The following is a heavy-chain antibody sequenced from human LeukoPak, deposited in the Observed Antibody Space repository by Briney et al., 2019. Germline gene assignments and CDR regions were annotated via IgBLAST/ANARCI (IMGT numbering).Heavy chain of an antibody. D-gene: IGHD2-2*01. V-gene: IGHV3-30-3*01. CDR2: ISYDGSNK. Sequence: PGGSLRLSCAASGFTFSSYAMHWVRQAPGKGLEWVAVISYDGSNKYYADSVKGRFTISRDNSKNTLYLQMNSLRAEDTAVYYCARDMTLVVVPAALDYWGQGTLVTVSS. J-gene: IGHJ4*02. CDR1: GFTFSSYA. CDR3: ARDMTLVVVPAALDY.